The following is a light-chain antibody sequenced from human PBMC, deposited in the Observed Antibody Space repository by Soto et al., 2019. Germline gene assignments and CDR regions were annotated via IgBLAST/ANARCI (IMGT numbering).Light chain of an antibody. CDR1: SSDVGGYNY. J-gene: IGLJ2*01. Sequence: QSALTQPPSASGSPGQSVTISCTGTSSDVGGYNYVSWYQQHPGKAPKLMIYEVSKRPSGVPDRFSGSKSGNTASLTVSGLQAEDEDDYYCSSYAGSNSFVVFGGGTKVTVL. CDR3: SSYAGSNSFVV. CDR2: EVS. V-gene: IGLV2-8*01.